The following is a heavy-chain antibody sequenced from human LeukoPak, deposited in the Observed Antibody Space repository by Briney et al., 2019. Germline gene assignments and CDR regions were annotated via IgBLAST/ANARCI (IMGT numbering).Heavy chain of an antibody. J-gene: IGHJ4*02. CDR2: ISYDGSNK. Sequence: PGRSLRLSCAASGFTFSSYGMHWVRQAPGKGLEWVAVISYDGSNKYYADSVKGRFTISRDNSKNTLYLQMNSLRAEDTAVYCCAKSYYYDSSGYSDYWGQGTLVTVSS. CDR1: GFTFSSYG. V-gene: IGHV3-30*18. D-gene: IGHD3-22*01. CDR3: AKSYYYDSSGYSDY.